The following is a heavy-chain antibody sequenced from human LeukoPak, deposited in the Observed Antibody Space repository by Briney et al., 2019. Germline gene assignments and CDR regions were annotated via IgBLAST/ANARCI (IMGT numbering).Heavy chain of an antibody. D-gene: IGHD3-10*01. CDR3: ASLYGSGKRWVDP. V-gene: IGHV3-72*01. CDR1: GFTFSDHY. Sequence: GGSLRLSCAASGFTFSDHYMDWVRQAPGKGLEWVGRTRNRANSYTTEYAASVKGRFTISRDDSKNSLYLQMNSLKTEDTAVYYCASLYGSGKRWVDPWGQGTLVTVSS. CDR2: TRNRANSYTT. J-gene: IGHJ5*02.